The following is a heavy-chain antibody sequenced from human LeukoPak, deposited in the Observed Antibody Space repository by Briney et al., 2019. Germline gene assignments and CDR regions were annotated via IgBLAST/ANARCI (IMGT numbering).Heavy chain of an antibody. CDR1: GYSISSGYY. D-gene: IGHD3-22*01. CDR3: AGPLGSTYYYDSSGYYPR. V-gene: IGHV4-38-2*02. CDR2: IYHSGST. J-gene: IGHJ4*02. Sequence: SETLSLTCTVSGYSISSGYYWGWIRQPPGKGLEWIGSIYHSGSTYYNPSLKSRVTISVDTSKNQFSLKLSSVTAADTAVYYCAGPLGSTYYYDSSGYYPRWGQGTLVTVSS.